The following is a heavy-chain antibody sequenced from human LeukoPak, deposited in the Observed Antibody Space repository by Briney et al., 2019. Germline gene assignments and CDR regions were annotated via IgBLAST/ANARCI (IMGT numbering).Heavy chain of an antibody. Sequence: SVKVSCKASGGTFSSYAISWVRQAPGQGLEWMGGIIPIFGTANYAQKFQGRVTITADESTSTAYMELSSLRSEDTAVYYCARGPITMVRGVFYCFDYWGQGTLVTVSS. D-gene: IGHD3-10*01. V-gene: IGHV1-69*13. CDR3: ARGPITMVRGVFYCFDY. CDR2: IIPIFGTA. J-gene: IGHJ4*02. CDR1: GGTFSSYA.